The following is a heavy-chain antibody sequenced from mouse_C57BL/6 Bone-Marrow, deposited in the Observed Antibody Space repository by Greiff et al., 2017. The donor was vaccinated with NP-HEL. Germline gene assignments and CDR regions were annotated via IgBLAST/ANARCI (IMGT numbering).Heavy chain of an antibody. V-gene: IGHV1-81*01. D-gene: IGHD2-3*01. J-gene: IGHJ4*01. CDR3: ARMGWSGYYFYAMDY. Sequence: QVHVKQSGAELARPGASVKLSCKASGYTFTSYGISWVKQRTGQGLEWIGEIYPRSGNTYYNEKFKGKATLTADKSSSTAYMELRSLTSEDSAVYFCARMGWSGYYFYAMDYWGQGTSVTVSS. CDR2: IYPRSGNT. CDR1: GYTFTSYG.